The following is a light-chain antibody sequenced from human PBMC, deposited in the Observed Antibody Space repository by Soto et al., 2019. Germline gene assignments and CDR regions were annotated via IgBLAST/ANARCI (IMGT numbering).Light chain of an antibody. J-gene: IGLJ3*02. V-gene: IGLV2-14*03. Sequence: QSALTQPASVSGSPGQSITISCTGTSSDVGAYNYVSWYQQLPDKAPKLMIYDVTYRPSGVSNRFSCSKSGNTASLTISGLQAEDEADYFCSSYTTSSTLVFGGGTKLTVL. CDR3: SSYTTSSTLV. CDR1: SSDVGAYNY. CDR2: DVT.